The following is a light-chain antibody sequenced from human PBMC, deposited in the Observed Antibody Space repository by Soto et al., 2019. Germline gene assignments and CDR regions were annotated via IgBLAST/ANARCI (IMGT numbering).Light chain of an antibody. J-gene: IGLJ2*01. CDR3: SSYAGGNNVI. CDR2: EVN. Sequence: QSVLTQPPSASGSPGQSVTISCTGTSSDLGGYNYVSWYQHHPGKAPKLMIYEVNKRPSGVPDRFFGSKSGNTASLTVSGLQAEDEADYYCSSYAGGNNVIFGGGTKLTVL. CDR1: SSDLGGYNY. V-gene: IGLV2-8*01.